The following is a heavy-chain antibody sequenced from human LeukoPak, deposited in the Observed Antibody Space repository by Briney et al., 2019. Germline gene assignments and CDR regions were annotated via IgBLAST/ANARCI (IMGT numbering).Heavy chain of an antibody. CDR1: GYRFTNYG. D-gene: IGHD2-2*01. J-gene: IGHJ5*02. CDR3: ARVGRGCSSIRCYWEDWFDP. V-gene: IGHV1-18*01. CDR2: IRSYNPNA. Sequence: ASVKVSCKASGYRFTNYGITWIREAPGQGPEWLGWIRSYNPNAHYAQNVQGRVTVTTDTSTNTAYMELRGLKSDGTAMYYCARVGRGCSSIRCYWEDWFDPWGQGTLVIASS.